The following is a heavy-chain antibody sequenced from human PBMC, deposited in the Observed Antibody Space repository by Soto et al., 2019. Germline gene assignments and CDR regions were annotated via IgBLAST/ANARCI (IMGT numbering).Heavy chain of an antibody. D-gene: IGHD3-22*01. V-gene: IGHV1-18*04. CDR2: VSPYNGDT. CDR3: ARFSPPRGYYAY. J-gene: IGHJ4*02. CDR1: GYTFTTYG. Sequence: QVQLVQSGAEVKKPGASVKVSCKAFGYTFTTYGINWVRQAPGQGLEWMGWVSPYNGDTTYAQKVQGRVTMTTDTSTRTAYLELRSLRSDDTAVYYCARFSPPRGYYAYWGQGTLVTVSS.